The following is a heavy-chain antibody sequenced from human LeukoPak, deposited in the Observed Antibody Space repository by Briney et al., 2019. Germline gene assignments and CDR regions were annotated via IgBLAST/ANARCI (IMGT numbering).Heavy chain of an antibody. CDR3: ERDWCSGGSCYSVFDY. V-gene: IGHV1-2*02. J-gene: IGHJ4*02. Sequence: ASVKVSCKASGYTFTGYYMHWVRQAPGQGLEWMGWINPNSGGTNYAQKFQGRVTMTRDTSISTAYMELSRLRSDDTAVYYCERDWCSGGSCYSVFDYWGQGTLVTVSS. CDR1: GYTFTGYY. CDR2: INPNSGGT. D-gene: IGHD2-15*01.